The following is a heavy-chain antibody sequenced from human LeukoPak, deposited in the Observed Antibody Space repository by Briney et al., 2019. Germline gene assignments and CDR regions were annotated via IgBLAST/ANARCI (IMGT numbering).Heavy chain of an antibody. V-gene: IGHV7-4-1*04. J-gene: IGHJ5*02. CDR2: INTNTGNP. CDR1: GYTFNHYA. D-gene: IGHD3-3*01. Sequence: ASVKVSCKASGYTFNHYAMNWAREAPGQGLEWMGWINTNTGNPTYAQGFTGRFVFSLDTSVSMAYLQISSLKPEDTAVYYCARDHTAGRDFYGLLPLTPYSWFDPWGQGTLVTVSS. CDR3: ARDHTAGRDFYGLLPLTPYSWFDP.